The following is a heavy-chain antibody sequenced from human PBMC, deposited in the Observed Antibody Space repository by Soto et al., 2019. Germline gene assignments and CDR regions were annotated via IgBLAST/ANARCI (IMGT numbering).Heavy chain of an antibody. D-gene: IGHD6-25*01. V-gene: IGHV1-8*01. CDR2: MNPNSGNT. J-gene: IGHJ6*02. CDR1: GYTFTSYD. Sequence: QVQLVQSGAEVKKPGASVKVSCKASGYTFTSYDINWVRQATGQGLEWMGWMNPNSGNTGYGEKFQGRINMTRNTQISTANVELSGVKSEETAVCCCASEGVSGRTVGGQGTTATVSS. CDR3: ASEGVSGRTV.